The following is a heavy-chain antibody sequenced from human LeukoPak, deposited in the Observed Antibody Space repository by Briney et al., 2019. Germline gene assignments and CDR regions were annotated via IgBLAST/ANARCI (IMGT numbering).Heavy chain of an antibody. D-gene: IGHD2-8*01. V-gene: IGHV4-61*02. CDR2: IYTSGST. CDR3: ARCNGVGRRYYFDY. J-gene: IGHJ4*02. CDR1: GGSISSGSYY. Sequence: SETLSLTCTVSGGSISSGSYYWSWIRQPAGKGLEWIGRIYTSGSTNYNPSLKSRVTISVDTSKNQFSLKLSPVTAADTAVYYCARCNGVGRRYYFDYWGQGTLVTVSS.